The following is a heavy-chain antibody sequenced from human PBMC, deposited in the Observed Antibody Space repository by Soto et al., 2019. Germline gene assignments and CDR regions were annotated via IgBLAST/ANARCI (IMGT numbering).Heavy chain of an antibody. V-gene: IGHV1-18*01. CDR1: GYTFTSYG. D-gene: IGHD2-15*01. Sequence: QVQLVQSGAEVNKPGASVKVSCKASGYTFTSYGISWARQAPGQGLEWMGWTSAYNGNTKYAQKLQGRVTMTTDTSTSTGYMELTSLRSDDTAVYYCAREPTPAVYWGQGTLVTVSS. CDR3: AREPTPAVY. J-gene: IGHJ4*02. CDR2: TSAYNGNT.